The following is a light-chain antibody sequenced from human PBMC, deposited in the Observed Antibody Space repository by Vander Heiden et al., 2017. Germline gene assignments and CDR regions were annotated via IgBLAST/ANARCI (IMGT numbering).Light chain of an antibody. J-gene: IGKJ1*01. CDR2: GAS. CDR3: QQYGSSPGT. Sequence: EIVLTQSPGTLSLPPGERATLSCRASQSVSSIYLAWYQQKPGQAPRLLIYGASSRATGIPDRFSGSGSGTDFTLTISRLEPEDFAVYYCQQYGSSPGTFGQGTKVEIK. CDR1: QSVSSIY. V-gene: IGKV3-20*01.